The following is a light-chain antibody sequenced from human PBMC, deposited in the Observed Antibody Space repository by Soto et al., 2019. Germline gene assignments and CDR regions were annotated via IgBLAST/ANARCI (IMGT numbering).Light chain of an antibody. V-gene: IGLV2-14*01. Sequence: QSALTQPASVSGSPGQSITISCTGTSSDVGYYDYVSWYQQPPGKAPKLMIYDVANRPSGVSNRFSGSKSGNTASLTISGLQAEDEADYYCSSYSRGSTPVIFSGGTKLTVL. CDR1: SSDVGYYDY. J-gene: IGLJ2*01. CDR3: SSYSRGSTPVI. CDR2: DVA.